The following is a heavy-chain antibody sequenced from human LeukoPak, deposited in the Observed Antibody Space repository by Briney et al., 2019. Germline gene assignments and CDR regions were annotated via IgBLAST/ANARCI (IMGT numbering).Heavy chain of an antibody. CDR3: ARQGYNWNYPRTGYYYYYGMDV. Sequence: SETLSLTCTVSGGSISSSSYYWGWIRQPPGKGLEWIGSIYYSGSTYYNPSLKSRVTISVNTSKNQFSLKLSSVTAADTAVYYCARQGYNWNYPRTGYYYYYGMDVWGQGTTDTVSS. J-gene: IGHJ6*02. CDR2: IYYSGST. V-gene: IGHV4-39*01. CDR1: GGSISSSSYY. D-gene: IGHD1-7*01.